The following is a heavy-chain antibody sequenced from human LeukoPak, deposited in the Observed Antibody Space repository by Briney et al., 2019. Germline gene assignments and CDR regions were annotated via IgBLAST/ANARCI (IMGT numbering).Heavy chain of an antibody. V-gene: IGHV1-2*06. Sequence: ASVKVSCKASGYTFTGYYMHWVRQAPGQGLEWMGRINPNSGGTNYTQKFQGRVTMTRDTPISTAYMELSRLRSDDTAVYYCARVLRIAMVRGADTFDYWGQGTLVTVSS. CDR1: GYTFTGYY. CDR2: INPNSGGT. J-gene: IGHJ4*02. CDR3: ARVLRIAMVRGADTFDY. D-gene: IGHD3-10*01.